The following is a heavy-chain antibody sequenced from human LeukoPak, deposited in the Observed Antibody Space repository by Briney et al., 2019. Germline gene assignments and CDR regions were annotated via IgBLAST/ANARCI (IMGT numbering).Heavy chain of an antibody. CDR2: MNPNSGNT. D-gene: IGHD6-6*01. CDR3: ARGLHKYSSSSGWVV. Sequence: GASVKVSCKASGYTFTSYDINWVRQATGQGLEWMGWMNPNSGNTGYAQKFQGRVTMTRNTSISTAYMELSSLRSEDTAVYYRARGLHKYSSSSGWVVWGQGTLVTVSS. J-gene: IGHJ4*02. CDR1: GYTFTSYD. V-gene: IGHV1-8*01.